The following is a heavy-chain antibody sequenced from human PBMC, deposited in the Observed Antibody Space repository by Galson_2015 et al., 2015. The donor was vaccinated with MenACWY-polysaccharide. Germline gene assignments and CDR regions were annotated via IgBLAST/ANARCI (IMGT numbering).Heavy chain of an antibody. CDR1: GFTFSSYW. J-gene: IGHJ5*02. V-gene: IGHV3-74*01. CDR3: ARDRIAARGLASVGWFDP. Sequence: SLRLSGAASGFTFSSYWMHWVRQAPGKGLVWVSRINSDGSSTSYADSVKGRFTISRDNAKNTLYLQMNSLRAEDTAVYYCARDRIAARGLASVGWFDPWGQGTLVTVSS. CDR2: INSDGSST. D-gene: IGHD6-6*01.